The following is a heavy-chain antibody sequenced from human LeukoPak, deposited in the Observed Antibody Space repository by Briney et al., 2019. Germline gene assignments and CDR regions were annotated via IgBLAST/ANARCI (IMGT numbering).Heavy chain of an antibody. J-gene: IGHJ4*02. CDR2: NSGSGGST. CDR1: GFTFSSYA. D-gene: IGHD3-22*01. CDR3: AKDPSLSYDSSGYYYHY. V-gene: IGHV3-23*01. Sequence: GGSLRLSCAASGFTFSSYAMSWVRQAPGKGLEWVSANSGSGGSTYYADSVKGRFTISRDNSKNTLYLQMNSLRAEDTAVYYCAKDPSLSYDSSGYYYHYWGQGTLVTVSS.